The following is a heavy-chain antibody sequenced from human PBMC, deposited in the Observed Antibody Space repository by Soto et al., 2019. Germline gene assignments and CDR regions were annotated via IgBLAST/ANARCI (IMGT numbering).Heavy chain of an antibody. V-gene: IGHV3-64*01. CDR2: ISSNGVGT. Sequence: GGSLRLSCAASGFTLSGYAMDWVRQAPGKGLEYVSGISSNGVGTYYANSVQGRFTISRDNSKNTVYLQMGSLRPEDMAVYYCARRARPDFYYMDVWGKGTTVTVSS. D-gene: IGHD6-6*01. CDR3: ARRARPDFYYMDV. CDR1: GFTLSGYA. J-gene: IGHJ6*03.